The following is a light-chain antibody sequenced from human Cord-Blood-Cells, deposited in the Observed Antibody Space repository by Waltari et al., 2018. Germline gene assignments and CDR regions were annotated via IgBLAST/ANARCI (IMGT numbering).Light chain of an antibody. CDR3: QQYDNLPPFT. V-gene: IGKV1-33*01. J-gene: IGKJ3*01. Sequence: DIQMTQSPSSLSASVGDRVTITCQASQDISTYLSWYQQKPGKAPKLLIYDASNLETGVPSRLSGSGSGTDVTFLISSLQPEDIATYYCQQYDNLPPFTFGPGTKVDIK. CDR2: DAS. CDR1: QDISTY.